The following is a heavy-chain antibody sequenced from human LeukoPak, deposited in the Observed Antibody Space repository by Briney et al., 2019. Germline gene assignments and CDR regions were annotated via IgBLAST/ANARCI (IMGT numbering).Heavy chain of an antibody. V-gene: IGHV1-18*01. D-gene: IGHD7-27*01. Sequence: WASVKVSCKASGYTFTSYGISWVRQAPGQGLEWMGWISAYNGNTNYAQKLQGRVTMTTDTSTSTAYMELRSLRSDDTDVYYCARVFRLSGVFSLKKYYFDYWGQGTLVTVSS. CDR3: ARVFRLSGVFSLKKYYFDY. CDR1: GYTFTSYG. CDR2: ISAYNGNT. J-gene: IGHJ4*02.